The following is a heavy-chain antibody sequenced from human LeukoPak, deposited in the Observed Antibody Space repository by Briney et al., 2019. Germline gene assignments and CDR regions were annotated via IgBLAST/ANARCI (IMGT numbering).Heavy chain of an antibody. Sequence: PPETLSLTCTVSGGSISSSSYYWGWIRQPPGKGLEWIGSIYYSGSTYYNPSLKSRVTISVDTSKNQFSLKLSSVTAADTAVYYCARDLARPESPREIPTLRAVAGKGGMDVWGQGTTVTVSS. CDR2: IYYSGST. CDR1: GGSISSSSYY. D-gene: IGHD6-19*01. V-gene: IGHV4-39*07. CDR3: ARDLARPESPREIPTLRAVAGKGGMDV. J-gene: IGHJ6*02.